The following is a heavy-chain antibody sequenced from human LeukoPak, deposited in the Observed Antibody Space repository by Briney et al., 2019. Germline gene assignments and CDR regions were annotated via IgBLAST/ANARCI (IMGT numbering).Heavy chain of an antibody. D-gene: IGHD4-17*01. J-gene: IGHJ3*02. V-gene: IGHV4-59*08. Sequence: SETLSLTCTVSGGSITGYYWSWIRQPPGKGLEWIGYIYYSGSTTYNPSLKSRVTISVDTSKNQFSLKLSSVTAADTAVYYCARAMRNTDYGDNDAFDIWGQGTMVTVSS. CDR1: GGSITGYY. CDR3: ARAMRNTDYGDNDAFDI. CDR2: IYYSGST.